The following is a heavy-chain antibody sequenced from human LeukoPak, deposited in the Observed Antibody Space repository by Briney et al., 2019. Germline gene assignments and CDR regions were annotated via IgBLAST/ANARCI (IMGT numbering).Heavy chain of an antibody. Sequence: SETLSLTCTVSGGSISSGSYYWSWIRQPAGKGLEWIGRIHTSGSTNYNPSLKSRVTISVDTSKNQFSLKLSSVTAADTAVYYCASSTIDYGGTSYYWGQGTLVTVSS. CDR3: ASSTIDYGGTSYY. CDR1: GGSISSGSYY. CDR2: IHTSGST. V-gene: IGHV4-61*02. J-gene: IGHJ4*02. D-gene: IGHD4-23*01.